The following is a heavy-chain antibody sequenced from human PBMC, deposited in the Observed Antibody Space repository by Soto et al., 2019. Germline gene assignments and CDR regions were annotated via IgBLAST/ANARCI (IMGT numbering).Heavy chain of an antibody. V-gene: IGHV4-31*03. Sequence: SETLSLTCTVSGGSTSSGDYYWSRIRQVPGKGLEWIGYIYYSGSTYDNPSLKSRVAMSVDTSKNQFSLKMRSVTAADTAIYYCAREGRIAAAGRLDYWGQGTLVTVSS. CDR3: AREGRIAAAGRLDY. D-gene: IGHD6-13*01. J-gene: IGHJ4*02. CDR1: GGSTSSGDYY. CDR2: IYYSGST.